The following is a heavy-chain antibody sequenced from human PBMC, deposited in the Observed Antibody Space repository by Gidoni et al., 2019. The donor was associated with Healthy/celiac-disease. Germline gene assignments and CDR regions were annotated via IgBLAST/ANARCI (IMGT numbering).Heavy chain of an antibody. J-gene: IGHJ5*02. V-gene: IGHV3-33*01. D-gene: IGHD4-4*01. Sequence: QVQLVESGGGVVQPGRSLRLSCAASGFTFSSYGMHWVRQAPGKGLEWVAVIWYDGSNKYYADSVKGRFTISRDNSKNTLYLQMNSLRAEDTAVYYCARDPYSNYEVGWFDPWGQGTLVTVSS. CDR1: GFTFSSYG. CDR3: ARDPYSNYEVGWFDP. CDR2: IWYDGSNK.